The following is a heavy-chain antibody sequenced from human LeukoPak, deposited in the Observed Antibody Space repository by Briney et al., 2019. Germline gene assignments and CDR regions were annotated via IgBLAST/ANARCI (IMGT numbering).Heavy chain of an antibody. Sequence: KPSETLSLTCTVSGCSISSYYWSWIRQPPGKGLEWFGYIYYSGSTNYNPSLKSRVTISVDTSKNQFSLKLSSVTAADTAVYYCARLRPPDYIDYWGQGTLVTVSS. CDR3: ARLRPPDYIDY. V-gene: IGHV4-59*01. CDR1: GCSISSYY. CDR2: IYYSGST. J-gene: IGHJ4*02. D-gene: IGHD4/OR15-4a*01.